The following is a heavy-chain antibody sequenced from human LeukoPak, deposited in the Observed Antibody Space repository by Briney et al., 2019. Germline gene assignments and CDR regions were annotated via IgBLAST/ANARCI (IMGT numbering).Heavy chain of an antibody. CDR1: GGSFSGYY. V-gene: IGHV4-34*01. J-gene: IGHJ5*02. CDR3: ARGSSGYSSSGWQAPRLNWFDP. Sequence: PSETLSLTCAVYGGSFSGYYWSWIRQPPGKGLEWIGEINHSGSTNYNPSLKSRVTISVDTSKNQFSLKLSSVTAADTAVYYCARGSSGYSSSGWQAPRLNWFDPWGQGTLVTVSS. CDR2: INHSGST. D-gene: IGHD6-19*01.